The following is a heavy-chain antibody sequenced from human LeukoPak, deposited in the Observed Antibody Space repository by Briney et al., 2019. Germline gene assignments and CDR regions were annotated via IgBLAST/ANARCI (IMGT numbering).Heavy chain of an antibody. V-gene: IGHV5-10-1*01. CDR3: ARRSGYSYGRDDYYYYGMDV. J-gene: IGHJ6*02. D-gene: IGHD5-18*01. Sequence: GESLKISCKGSGYSFTSYWISWVRQMPGKGLEWMGRIDPSDSYTNYSPSFQGHVTISADKSISTAYLQWSSLKAPDTAMYCCARRSGYSYGRDDYYYYGMDVWGQGTTVTVSS. CDR1: GYSFTSYW. CDR2: IDPSDSYT.